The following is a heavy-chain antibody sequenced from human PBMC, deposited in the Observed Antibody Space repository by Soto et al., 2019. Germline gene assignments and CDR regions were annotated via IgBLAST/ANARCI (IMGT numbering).Heavy chain of an antibody. V-gene: IGHV5-51*01. CDR2: IYPGDSDT. Sequence: GESLKISCKGSGYSFTSYWIGWVRQMPGKGLEWMGIIYPGDSDTRYSPSFQGQVTISADKSISTAYLQWSSLKASDTAMYYCARSHYDFWSGSPGWFDPWGQGTLVTVSS. J-gene: IGHJ5*02. CDR3: ARSHYDFWSGSPGWFDP. CDR1: GYSFTSYW. D-gene: IGHD3-3*01.